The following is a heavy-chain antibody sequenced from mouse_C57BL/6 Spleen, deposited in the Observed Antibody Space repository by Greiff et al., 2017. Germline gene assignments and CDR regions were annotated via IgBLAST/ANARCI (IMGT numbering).Heavy chain of an antibody. CDR3: AREGYGNSLDY. D-gene: IGHD2-1*01. CDR1: GYSITSGYY. V-gene: IGHV3-6*01. Sequence: EVKLVESGPGLVKPSQSLSLTCSVTGYSITSGYYWNWIRQFPGNKLEWMGYISYDGSNNYNPSLKNRISITRDTSKNQFFLKLNSVTTEDTATYYCAREGYGNSLDYWGQGTTLTVSS. J-gene: IGHJ2*01. CDR2: ISYDGSN.